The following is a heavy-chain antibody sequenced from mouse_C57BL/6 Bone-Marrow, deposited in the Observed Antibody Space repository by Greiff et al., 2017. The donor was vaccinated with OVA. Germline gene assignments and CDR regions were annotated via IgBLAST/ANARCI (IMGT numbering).Heavy chain of an antibody. CDR3: VRAREVVATGDY. CDR1: GFTFNTYV. D-gene: IGHD1-1*01. V-gene: IGHV10-3*01. Sequence: EADGGLVQPKGSLKLSCAASGFTFNTYVMHWVRQAPGKGLEWVARIRSKSSNYATYYADSVKDRFTISRDDSQSMLYLQMNNLKTEDTAMYYCVRAREVVATGDYWGQGTTLTVSS. CDR2: IRSKSSNYAT. J-gene: IGHJ2*01.